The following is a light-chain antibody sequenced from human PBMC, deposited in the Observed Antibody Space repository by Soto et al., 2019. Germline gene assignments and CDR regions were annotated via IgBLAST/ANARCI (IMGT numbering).Light chain of an antibody. Sequence: QSALTQRASVSGSPGQSITISCTGTSIDVGVYNYVSWYQQHPGKAPKLMIYDVSNRPSGVSNRFSGSKSGNTASLTISGLQAEDEADYYCSSYTSSSTYVFGIGTKLTVL. V-gene: IGLV2-14*03. CDR2: DVS. CDR3: SSYTSSSTYV. J-gene: IGLJ1*01. CDR1: SIDVGVYNY.